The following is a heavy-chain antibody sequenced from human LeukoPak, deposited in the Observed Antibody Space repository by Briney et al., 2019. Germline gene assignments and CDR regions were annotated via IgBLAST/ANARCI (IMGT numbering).Heavy chain of an antibody. CDR1: GASISSHY. Sequence: PSETLSLTCAVSGASISSHYWSWIRQPPGKGLEWIGYIYYSGSTNYNPSLKSRVTISVDTSKNQFSLKLSSVTAADTAVYYCARRQTYFDYWGQGTLVTVSS. CDR3: ARRQTYFDY. V-gene: IGHV4-59*08. CDR2: IYYSGST. J-gene: IGHJ4*02.